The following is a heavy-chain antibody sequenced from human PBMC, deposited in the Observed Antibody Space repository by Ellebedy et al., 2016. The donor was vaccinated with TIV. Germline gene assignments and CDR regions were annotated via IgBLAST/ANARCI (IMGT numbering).Heavy chain of an antibody. J-gene: IGHJ4*02. CDR3: AREVRTYDF. V-gene: IGHV3-7*03. CDR2: IKQDGVEK. D-gene: IGHD4/OR15-4a*01. Sequence: PGGSLRLSCAAPGFTFSSYWMTWVRQAPGKGLEWVATIKQDGVEKDYVDSVKGRFTISRDNAKNSLYLQMNSLRAEDTAVYYCAREVRTYDFWGQGTLVTVSS. CDR1: GFTFSSYW.